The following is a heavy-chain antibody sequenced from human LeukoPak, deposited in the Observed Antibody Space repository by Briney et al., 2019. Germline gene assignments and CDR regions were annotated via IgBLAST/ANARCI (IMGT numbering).Heavy chain of an antibody. Sequence: SETLSLTCIVSGGISSSYYWGSVRQPPRKGLEWVASIYYTGATSYNPSLKSRLTISVDTSKSQFSLGLSSVTAADTAVYYCARIPYYYDSTVPRWAFDVWDQGTMVTVSS. D-gene: IGHD3-22*01. CDR3: ARIPYYYDSTVPRWAFDV. V-gene: IGHV4-39*01. CDR1: GGISSSYY. J-gene: IGHJ3*01. CDR2: IYYTGAT.